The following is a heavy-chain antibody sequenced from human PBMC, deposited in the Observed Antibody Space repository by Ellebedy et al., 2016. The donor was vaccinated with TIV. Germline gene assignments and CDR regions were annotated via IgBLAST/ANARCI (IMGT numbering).Heavy chain of an antibody. D-gene: IGHD5-12*01. V-gene: IGHV3-23*01. CDR2: ISGSGGST. CDR1: GFTFSNYA. J-gene: IGHJ6*02. CDR3: AKDYSGLRGLDV. Sequence: GESLKISCAASGFTFSNYAMSWVRQAPGKGLQWVAGISGSGGSTYCADSVKGRFTISRDNSKNTLYLQMNSLRAEDTAVYYCAKDYSGLRGLDVWGQGTTVTVSS.